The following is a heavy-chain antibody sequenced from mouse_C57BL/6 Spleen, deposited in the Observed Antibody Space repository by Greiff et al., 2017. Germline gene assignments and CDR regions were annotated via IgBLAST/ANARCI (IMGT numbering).Heavy chain of an antibody. V-gene: IGHV5-16*01. D-gene: IGHD3-2*02. CDR2: INYDGSST. Sequence: EVKLMESEGGLVQPGSSMKLSCTASGFTFSDYYMAWVRQVPEKGLEWVANINYDGSSTYYLDSLKSRFIISRDNAKNILYLQMSSLKSEDTATYYGARGPAQATAWFAYWGQGTLVTVSA. J-gene: IGHJ3*01. CDR3: ARGPAQATAWFAY. CDR1: GFTFSDYY.